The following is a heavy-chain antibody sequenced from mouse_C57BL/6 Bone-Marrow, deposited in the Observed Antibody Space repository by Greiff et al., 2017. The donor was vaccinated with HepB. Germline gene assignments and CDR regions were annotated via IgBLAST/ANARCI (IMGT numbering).Heavy chain of an antibody. V-gene: IGHV6-6*01. D-gene: IGHD1-1*01. CDR3: TRRDDCSSHYYAMDY. J-gene: IGHJ4*01. CDR2: IRNKANNHET. CDR1: GFTFSDAW. Sequence: EVKVEESGGGLVQPGGSMKLSCAASGFTFSDAWMDWVRQSPEKGLEWVAEIRNKANNHETYYAESVKGRFTISRDDSKLSVYLQMNSLRDADTGIYYCTRRDDCSSHYYAMDYWGQGTSVTVSS.